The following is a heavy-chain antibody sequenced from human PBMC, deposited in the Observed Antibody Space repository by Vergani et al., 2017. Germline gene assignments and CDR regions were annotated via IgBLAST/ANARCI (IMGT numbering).Heavy chain of an antibody. CDR3: ARSFVGRDFDY. CDR2: IDWDDDK. V-gene: IGHV2-70*04. J-gene: IGHJ4*02. D-gene: IGHD1-26*01. Sequence: QVTLKESGPALVKPTQTLPLTCTFSGFSLSTSGMRVSWIRQPPGKALEWLARIDWDDDKFYSTSLKTRLTISKDTSKNQVVLTMTNMDPVDTATYYCARSFVGRDFDYWGQGTLVTVSS. CDR1: GFSLSTSGMR.